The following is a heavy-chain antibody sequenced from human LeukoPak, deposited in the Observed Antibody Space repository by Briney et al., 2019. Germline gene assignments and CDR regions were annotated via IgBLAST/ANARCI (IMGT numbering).Heavy chain of an antibody. Sequence: PSETLSLTCAVYGGSFSGYYWSWIRQPPGKGLEWIGEINHSGSTNYNPSLKSRVTISVDTSKNQFSLKLSSVTAAHTAVYYCARDLWFGELLRAFDIWGQGTMVTVSS. CDR3: ARDLWFGELLRAFDI. D-gene: IGHD3-10*01. V-gene: IGHV4-34*01. J-gene: IGHJ3*02. CDR1: GGSFSGYY. CDR2: INHSGST.